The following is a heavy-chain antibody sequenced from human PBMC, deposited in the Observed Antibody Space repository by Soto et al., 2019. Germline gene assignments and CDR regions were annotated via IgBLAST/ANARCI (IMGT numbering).Heavy chain of an antibody. CDR1: GDFISSGGYY. CDR3: TRGAWGYAFDV. Sequence: QVQLQQSGPGLVKPSQTLSLTCTVSGDFISSGGYYWTWVRQRPGKGLEWIGYIRYSESTYYNPSLKSRVIVSIDTSKNQFSLRLSSVTAADTAVYFCTRGAWGYAFDVWGQGTMVTVSS. V-gene: IGHV4-31*03. D-gene: IGHD3-16*01. J-gene: IGHJ3*01. CDR2: IRYSEST.